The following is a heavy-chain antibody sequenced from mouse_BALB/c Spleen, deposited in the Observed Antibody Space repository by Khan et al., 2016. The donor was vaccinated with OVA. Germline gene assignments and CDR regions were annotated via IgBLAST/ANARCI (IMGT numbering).Heavy chain of an antibody. CDR1: GYTFTSYY. V-gene: IGHV1S81*02. CDR2: INPSNGDA. J-gene: IGHJ3*01. CDR3: TRSGYANPFAY. Sequence: QVQLQQSGAELVKPGASVKLSCKASGYTFTSYYMYWVKQRPGQGLEWIGGINPSNGDAHFNERFKTKATLTVDKSSSKAYMQLSSLTSEDYAVYYCTRSGYANPFAYWGQGTLVTVFA. D-gene: IGHD2-10*02.